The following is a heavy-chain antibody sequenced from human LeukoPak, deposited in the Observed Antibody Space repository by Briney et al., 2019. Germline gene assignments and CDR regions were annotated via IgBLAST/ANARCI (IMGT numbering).Heavy chain of an antibody. CDR1: GFTVSSNY. CDR3: ARLGYGRALGAFDI. Sequence: PGGSLRLSCAASGFTVSSNYMGWVRQAPGKGLEWVSVIYSGGSTYYADSVKGRFTISRDNSKNTLYLQMNSLRAEDTAVYYCARLGYGRALGAFDIWGQGTMVTVSS. V-gene: IGHV3-53*01. D-gene: IGHD5-18*01. CDR2: IYSGGST. J-gene: IGHJ3*02.